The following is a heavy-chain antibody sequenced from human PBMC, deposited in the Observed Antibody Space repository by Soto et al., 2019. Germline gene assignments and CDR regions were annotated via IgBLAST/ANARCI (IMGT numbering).Heavy chain of an antibody. Sequence: GGSLRLSCAASGFTFSSYGMHWVRQAPGKGLEWVAVISYDGSNKYYADSVKGRFTISRDNSKNTLYLQMNSLRAEDTAVYYCAKDGAHYDFWSGSLIYYCYMDVWGKGTTVTVSS. CDR1: GFTFSSYG. CDR3: AKDGAHYDFWSGSLIYYCYMDV. J-gene: IGHJ6*03. V-gene: IGHV3-30*18. CDR2: ISYDGSNK. D-gene: IGHD3-3*01.